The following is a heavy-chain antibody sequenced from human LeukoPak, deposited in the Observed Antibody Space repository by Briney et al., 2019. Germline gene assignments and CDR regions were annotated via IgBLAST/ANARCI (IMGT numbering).Heavy chain of an antibody. CDR3: AKDLSYTSGSSDY. V-gene: IGHV3-23*01. D-gene: IGHD6-19*01. CDR2: ITSDGDNT. Sequence: GGSLRLSCAASGFTFSAFAMTWVRQAPGKGLEWVSTITSDGDNTYSADSVKGRITFSRDNSKNTLSLQLRSLRAEDTAVYYCAKDLSYTSGSSDYWGQGTLVAVSS. J-gene: IGHJ4*02. CDR1: GFTFSAFA.